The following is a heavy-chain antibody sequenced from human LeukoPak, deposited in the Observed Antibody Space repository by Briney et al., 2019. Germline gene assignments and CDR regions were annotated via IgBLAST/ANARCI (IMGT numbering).Heavy chain of an antibody. CDR3: ARVQGSWVSGDSGN. CDR2: IISSSSYI. J-gene: IGHJ4*02. Sequence: GSLRLSCAASAFTFSSYSMNWVRQAPGKGLEWGSSIISSSSYIYYADSLKGRVTISIDNAKNSLYPPMNRLRGEDTAVYYCARVQGSWVSGDSGNWGQGTLVTVSS. CDR1: AFTFSSYS. D-gene: IGHD3-10*02. V-gene: IGHV3-21*01.